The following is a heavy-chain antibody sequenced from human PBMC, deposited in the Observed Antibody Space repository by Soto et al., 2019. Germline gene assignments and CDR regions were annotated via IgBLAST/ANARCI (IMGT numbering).Heavy chain of an antibody. CDR3: ARQRTTVVTQAYFDH. CDR2: IYYSGRT. D-gene: IGHD2-21*02. V-gene: IGHV4-39*01. J-gene: IGHJ4*02. Sequence: PSQTLSLTCIVSGESISNSYYSWGWIRQPPGKGLEWIGSIYYSGRTYYNPSFKSRVTISIDTSKNQFSLKLSSVTATDTAAYYCARQRTTVVTQAYFDHWGQGALVTVSS. CDR1: GESISNSYYS.